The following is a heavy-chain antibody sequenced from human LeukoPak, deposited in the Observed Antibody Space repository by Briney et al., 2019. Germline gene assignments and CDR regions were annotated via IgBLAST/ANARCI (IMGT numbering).Heavy chain of an antibody. CDR2: ISYDGSNK. V-gene: IGHV3-30*18. CDR1: GFTSSSYG. Sequence: GGSLRLSCAASGFTSSSYGMHWVRQAPGKGLEWVAVISYDGSNKYYADSVKGRFTISRDNSKNTLYLQMNSLRAEDTAVYYCAKDRSNIVATLDYWGQGTLVTVSS. D-gene: IGHD5-12*01. J-gene: IGHJ4*02. CDR3: AKDRSNIVATLDY.